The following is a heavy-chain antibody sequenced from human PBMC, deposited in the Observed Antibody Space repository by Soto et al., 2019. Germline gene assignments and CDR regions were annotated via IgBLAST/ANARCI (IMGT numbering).Heavy chain of an antibody. J-gene: IGHJ4*02. V-gene: IGHV3-30*18. Sequence: QVQLVESGGGVVQPERSLRLSCAASGFIFSNYGMHWVRQAPGKGLEWVAVVSSAGSTKYYADSVKGRFTISRDNSKNTVFLQMNSLRAEDTAVYYCAKDLGYSYGGFFDYWGQRTLVTVSS. CDR2: VSSAGSTK. CDR1: GFIFSNYG. CDR3: AKDLGYSYGGFFDY. D-gene: IGHD5-18*01.